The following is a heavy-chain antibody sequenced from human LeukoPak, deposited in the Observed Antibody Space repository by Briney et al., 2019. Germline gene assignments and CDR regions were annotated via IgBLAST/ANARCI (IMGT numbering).Heavy chain of an antibody. Sequence: SETLSLTCTVSGGSITGSSYYWGWIRQPPRNGLEWLGCMYYSGSTYYNPSLKSRVTIPVDTSKNQFSLKLSSVTAADTAVYYCARHYYDRTGYYYFDYWGQGTLVTVSS. CDR2: MYYSGST. J-gene: IGHJ4*02. CDR3: ARHYYDRTGYYYFDY. V-gene: IGHV4-39*01. D-gene: IGHD3-22*01. CDR1: GGSITGSSYY.